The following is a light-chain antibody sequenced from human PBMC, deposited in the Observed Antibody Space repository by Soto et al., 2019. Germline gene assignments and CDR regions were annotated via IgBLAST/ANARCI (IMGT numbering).Light chain of an antibody. J-gene: IGKJ1*01. CDR1: QSLLHSNGYNY. V-gene: IGKV2-28*01. CDR3: MQALQTWT. Sequence: VMTQSPLSLPVTPGEPASISCRSSQSLLHSNGYNYLDWYLQKPGQSPQLLIYLGSNRASGVPDRFSGSGSGTDFTLKISRVEAEDVGVYYCMQALQTWTFGQGTKVEIK. CDR2: LGS.